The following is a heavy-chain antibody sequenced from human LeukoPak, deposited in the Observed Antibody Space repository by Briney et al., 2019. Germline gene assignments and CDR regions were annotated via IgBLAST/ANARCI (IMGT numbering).Heavy chain of an antibody. CDR2: IHYSGST. D-gene: IGHD3-22*01. V-gene: IGHV4-39*01. CDR3: ARRSTSGYYYFDY. Sequence: PSETLSLTCTVFGGSMSSGTYSWAWIRQPPGKGLEWIGTIHYSGSTYYTPSLESRVTISVDSSRNQFSLKLSSVTAADTAVYYCARRSTSGYYYFDYWGQGSRVTVSA. CDR1: GGSMSSGTYS. J-gene: IGHJ4*02.